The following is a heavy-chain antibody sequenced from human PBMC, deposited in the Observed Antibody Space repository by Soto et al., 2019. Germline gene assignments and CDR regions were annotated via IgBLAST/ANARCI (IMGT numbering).Heavy chain of an antibody. CDR1: GFTVSSNY. CDR2: IYSGGST. Sequence: GGSLRLSCAASGFTVSSNYMSWVRQAPGKGLEWVSVIYSGGSTYYADSVKGRFTISRHNSKNTLYLQMNSLRAEDTAVYYCARGQTAGSTRYYYYMDVWGKGTTVTVSS. J-gene: IGHJ6*03. V-gene: IGHV3-53*04. CDR3: ARGQTAGSTRYYYYMDV. D-gene: IGHD1-26*01.